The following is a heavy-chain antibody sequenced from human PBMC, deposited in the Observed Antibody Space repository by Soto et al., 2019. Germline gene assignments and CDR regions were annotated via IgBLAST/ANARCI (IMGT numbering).Heavy chain of an antibody. CDR2: IYPGDSDT. D-gene: IGHD6-13*01. CDR3: ARLPHSSSWYYYYYGMDV. CDR1: GYSFTSYW. V-gene: IGHV5-51*01. J-gene: IGHJ6*02. Sequence: GESLKISCKGSGYSFTSYWIGWVRQMPGKGLEWMGTIYPGDSDTRYSPSFQGQVAISADKSISTAYLQWSSLKASDTAMYYCARLPHSSSWYYYYYGMDVWGQGTTVTVSS.